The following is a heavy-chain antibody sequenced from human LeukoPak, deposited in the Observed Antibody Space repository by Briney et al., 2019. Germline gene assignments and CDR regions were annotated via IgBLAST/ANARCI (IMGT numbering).Heavy chain of an antibody. Sequence: PSETLSLTCTVSGGSISSYYGSWIRQPAGKGLEWIGRIYTSGSANYNPSLKSRVTMSVDTSKNKFSLKLSSVTAADTAVYYCAREGYYDFWSGLPYYYYYMDVWGKGTTVTVSS. CDR1: GGSISSYY. CDR3: AREGYYDFWSGLPYYYYYMDV. CDR2: IYTSGSA. D-gene: IGHD3-3*01. V-gene: IGHV4-4*07. J-gene: IGHJ6*03.